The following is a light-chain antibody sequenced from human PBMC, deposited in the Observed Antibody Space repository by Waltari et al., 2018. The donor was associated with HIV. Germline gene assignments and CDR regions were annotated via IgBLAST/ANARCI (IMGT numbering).Light chain of an antibody. CDR1: SSNTGAGYD. V-gene: IGLV1-40*01. Sequence: QSVLTQPPSVSGAPGQRVTISCTGSSSNTGAGYDVHWYQQLPGTAPKLLIKGNNNRPSGVPDRFSGSKSGTSVSLAITGLQAEDEADYFCQSYDSRLRAVVFGGGTKLTVL. CDR2: GNN. CDR3: QSYDSRLRAVV. J-gene: IGLJ2*01.